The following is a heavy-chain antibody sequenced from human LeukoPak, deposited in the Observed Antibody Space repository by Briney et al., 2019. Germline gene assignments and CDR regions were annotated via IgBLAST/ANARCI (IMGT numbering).Heavy chain of an antibody. V-gene: IGHV1-2*02. CDR2: INPNSGAT. CDR3: ARDRGDWDAFGI. CDR1: GYTFTGYY. J-gene: IGHJ3*02. D-gene: IGHD3-10*01. Sequence: ASVKVSCKTSGYTFTGYYMHWVRQAPGQGLEWMGWINPNSGATNYVQEFQGRVTMTRDTSITTAYMELSRLRSDDTAVYYCARDRGDWDAFGIWGQGTMVTVSS.